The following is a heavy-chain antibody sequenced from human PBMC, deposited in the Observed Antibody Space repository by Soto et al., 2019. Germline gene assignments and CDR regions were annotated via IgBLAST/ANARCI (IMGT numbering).Heavy chain of an antibody. J-gene: IGHJ6*02. CDR2: IFSNDEK. V-gene: IGHV2-26*01. D-gene: IGHD6-13*01. CDR3: ARIHSSSWDESGNGMDV. CDR1: GFSLSNARMG. Sequence: SGPTLVNPTETLTLTCTVSGFSLSNARMGVSWIRQPPGKALEWLAHIFSNDEKSYSTSLKSRLTISKDTSKSQVVLTMTNMDPVDTATYYCARIHSSSWDESGNGMDVWGQGTTVTVSS.